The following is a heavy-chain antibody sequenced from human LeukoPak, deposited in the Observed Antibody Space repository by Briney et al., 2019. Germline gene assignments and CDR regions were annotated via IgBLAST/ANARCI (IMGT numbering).Heavy chain of an antibody. CDR2: TYHSGST. CDR3: AREGIRFPVDY. CDR1: GGSISSYY. V-gene: IGHV4-59*12. Sequence: SSETLSLTCTVSGGSISSYYWSWIRQPPGKGLEWIATTYHSGSTYYNPSLKSRVTISVHTSRNQFSLKLSSVTAADTAVYYCAREGIRFPVDYWGQGALVTVSS. J-gene: IGHJ4*02. D-gene: IGHD1-14*01.